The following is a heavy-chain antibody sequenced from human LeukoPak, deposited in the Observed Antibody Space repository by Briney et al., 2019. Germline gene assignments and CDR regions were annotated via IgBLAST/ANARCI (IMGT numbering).Heavy chain of an antibody. V-gene: IGHV3-48*03. J-gene: IGHJ4*02. D-gene: IGHD3-3*02. CDR2: ISSSGSTI. CDR1: GFTFSSYE. Sequence: PGGSLRLSCAASGFTFSSYEMNWVRQAPGKGLEWVSYISSSGSTIYYADSVKGRFTISRDNAKNSLYLQMNSLRAEDTAVYYCVRTFLEWLAFDYWGQGTLVTVSS. CDR3: VRTFLEWLAFDY.